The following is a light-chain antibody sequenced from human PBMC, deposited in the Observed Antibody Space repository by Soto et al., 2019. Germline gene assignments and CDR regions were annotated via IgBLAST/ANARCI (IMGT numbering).Light chain of an antibody. J-gene: IGLJ1*01. CDR1: SSDVGSYTY. CDR3: SSYTSSSTLYV. V-gene: IGLV2-14*01. Sequence: QSALTQPASVSGSPRQSITISCTGASSDVGSYTYVSWYQQHPGKAPKHMIYEVNNRPSGASNRFSGSKSGNTASLTISGLQAEDEADYYCSSYTSSSTLYVFGTGTKVTVL. CDR2: EVN.